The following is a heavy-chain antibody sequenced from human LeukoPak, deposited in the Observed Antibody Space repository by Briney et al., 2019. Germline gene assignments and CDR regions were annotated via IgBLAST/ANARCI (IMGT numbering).Heavy chain of an antibody. V-gene: IGHV3-30*04. CDR2: ISYDGSNK. CDR1: GFTFSSYA. CDR3: AKDDRGYSYQTGGAFDI. J-gene: IGHJ3*02. Sequence: PGRSLRLSCAASGFTFSSYAMHWVRQAPGRGLEWVAVISYDGSNKYYADSVKGRFTISRDNSKNTLYLQMNSLRAEDTAVYYCAKDDRGYSYQTGGAFDIWGQGTMVTVSS. D-gene: IGHD5-18*01.